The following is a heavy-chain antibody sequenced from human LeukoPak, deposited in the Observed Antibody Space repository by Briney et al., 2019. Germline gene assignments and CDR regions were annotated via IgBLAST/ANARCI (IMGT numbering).Heavy chain of an antibody. V-gene: IGHV4-38-2*01. CDR2: IYHSGST. J-gene: IGHJ5*02. D-gene: IGHD5-12*01. CDR1: GYSISSGYY. CDR3: ARVATNWFDP. Sequence: SETLSLTCAVSGYSISSGYYWGWIRQPPGKGLEWIGSIYHSGSTYHNPSLKSRVTISVDTSKNQFSLKLSSVTAADTAVYYCARVATNWFDPWGQGTLVTVSS.